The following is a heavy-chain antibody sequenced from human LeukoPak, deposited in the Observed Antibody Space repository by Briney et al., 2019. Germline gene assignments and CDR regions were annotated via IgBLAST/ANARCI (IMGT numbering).Heavy chain of an antibody. CDR2: IYYSGST. CDR1: GGSISSGDYY. D-gene: IGHD2-2*01. J-gene: IGHJ4*02. Sequence: SETLSLTCTVSGGSISSGDYYWSWIRQPPGKGLEWIGYIYYSGSTYYNPSLKSRVTISVDTSKNQFSLKLSSVTAADTAVYYCARVPLYCSSTSCSTSQFDYWGQGTLVTVSS. V-gene: IGHV4-30-4*01. CDR3: ARVPLYCSSTSCSTSQFDY.